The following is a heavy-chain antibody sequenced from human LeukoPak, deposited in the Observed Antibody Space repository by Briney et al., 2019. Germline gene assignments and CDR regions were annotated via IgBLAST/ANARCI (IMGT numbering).Heavy chain of an antibody. CDR2: MNPNSGNT. D-gene: IGHD3-9*01. J-gene: IGHJ6*03. V-gene: IGHV1-8*01. CDR1: GYTFTSYD. CDR3: ARGRVLRYFDWFSRKTNTYYYYYMDV. Sequence: ASVKVSCKASGYTFTSYDINWVRQATGQGLEWMGWMNPNSGNTGYAQKFQGRVTMTRNTSISTAYMELSSLRSEDTAVYYCARGRVLRYFDWFSRKTNTYYYYYMDVWGKGTTVTVSS.